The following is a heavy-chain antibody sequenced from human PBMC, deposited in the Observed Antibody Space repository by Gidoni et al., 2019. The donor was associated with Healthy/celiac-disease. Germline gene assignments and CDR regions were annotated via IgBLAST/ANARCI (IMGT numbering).Heavy chain of an antibody. Sequence: EVQLVASGGGLVKPGGSPRLSCAASVSHFSSYSMNWVRQAPGKGLEWVSSISSSSSYIYYADSVKGRFTISRDNAKNSLYLQMNSLRAEDTAVYYCASTDYYDSSGLGLGGQGTLVTVSS. D-gene: IGHD3-22*01. J-gene: IGHJ4*02. CDR2: ISSSSSYI. CDR3: ASTDYYDSSGLGL. CDR1: VSHFSSYS. V-gene: IGHV3-21*01.